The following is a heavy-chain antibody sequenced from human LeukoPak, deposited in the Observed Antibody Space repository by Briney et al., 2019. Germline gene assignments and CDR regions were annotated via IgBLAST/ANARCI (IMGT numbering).Heavy chain of an antibody. V-gene: IGHV3-11*01. CDR3: ARGSGYSGYEGDVDS. CDR2: INSRGSTI. D-gene: IGHD5-12*01. CDR1: GFTFTNYY. Sequence: GGSLRLSRAASGFTFTNYYMGWIRQAPGVGLDWVSYINSRGSTIYYTDSVRGRFTISRDKAKNSLYLQLNSLKAEDTAVYYCARGSGYSGYEGDVDSWGQGTLVTVSS. J-gene: IGHJ4*02.